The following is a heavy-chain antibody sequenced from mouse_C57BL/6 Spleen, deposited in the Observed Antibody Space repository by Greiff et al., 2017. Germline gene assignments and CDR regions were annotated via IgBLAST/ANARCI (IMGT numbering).Heavy chain of an antibody. CDR1: GYTFTSYG. Sequence: QVHVKQSGAELARPGASVKLSCKASGYTFTSYGISWVKQRTGQGLEWIGEIYPRSGNTYYNEKFKGKATLTADKSSSTAYMELRSLTSEDSAVYFCARDDYDGAWFAYWGQGTLVTVSA. V-gene: IGHV1-81*01. CDR2: IYPRSGNT. CDR3: ARDDYDGAWFAY. D-gene: IGHD2-4*01. J-gene: IGHJ3*01.